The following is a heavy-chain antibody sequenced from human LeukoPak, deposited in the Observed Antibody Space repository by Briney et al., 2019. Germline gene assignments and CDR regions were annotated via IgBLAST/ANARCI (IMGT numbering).Heavy chain of an antibody. V-gene: IGHV3-48*01. D-gene: IGHD4-11*01. CDR3: ARDVAPMTTVITGGFDY. Sequence: PGGSLRLSCVVSGFTFSDYSMNWVRQAPGKGLEWISYISIRRSATSYAGSVEGRFTISRDDAEDSLYLQMNSLRAEDTAVYYCARDVAPMTTVITGGFDYWGQGILVTVSS. CDR2: ISIRRSAT. CDR1: GFTFSDYS. J-gene: IGHJ4*02.